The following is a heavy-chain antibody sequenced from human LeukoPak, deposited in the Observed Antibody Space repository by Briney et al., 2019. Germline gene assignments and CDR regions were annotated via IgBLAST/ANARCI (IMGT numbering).Heavy chain of an antibody. CDR1: GFTFDDYG. D-gene: IGHD3-10*01. V-gene: IGHV3-20*04. CDR3: ARDQWFGELPIGDY. Sequence: GGSLRLSCAAPGFTFDDYGMSWVRQAPGKGLEWVSGINWNGGSTDYADSVKGRFTISRDNAKNSLYVQMNRLRAEDTALYYWARDQWFGELPIGDYWGQATLVTVSS. CDR2: INWNGGST. J-gene: IGHJ4*02.